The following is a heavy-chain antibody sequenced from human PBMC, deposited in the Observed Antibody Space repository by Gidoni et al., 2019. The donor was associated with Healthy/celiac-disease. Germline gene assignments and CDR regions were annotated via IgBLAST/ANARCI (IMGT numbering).Heavy chain of an antibody. CDR3: ARDGEGYCSSTSCPDAFDI. CDR2: SSSRSSYI. CDR1: GFTFSSYS. V-gene: IGHV3-21*01. Sequence: VQLVESGGGLVKHGWYLRLLCSASGFTFSSYSMNWVRQAPGKGLEWVSSSSSRSSYIYYADSVKGRFTIVRDNAKNSLYLQMISLRAEDTAVYYCARDGEGYCSSTSCPDAFDIWGQGTMVTVSS. J-gene: IGHJ3*02. D-gene: IGHD2-2*01.